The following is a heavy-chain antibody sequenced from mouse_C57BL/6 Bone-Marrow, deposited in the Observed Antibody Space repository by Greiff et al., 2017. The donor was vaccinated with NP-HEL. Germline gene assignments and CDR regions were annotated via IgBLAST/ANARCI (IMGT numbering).Heavy chain of an antibody. V-gene: IGHV1-52*01. Sequence: VQLQQPGAELVRPGSSVKLSCKASGYTFTSYWMHWVKQRPIQGLEWIGNIDPSDSETHYNQKFKDKATLTVDKSSSTAYMQLSSLTSEDSAVYYCARGTGTLGYFDYWGQGTTLTVSS. CDR2: IDPSDSET. J-gene: IGHJ2*01. CDR3: ARGTGTLGYFDY. D-gene: IGHD4-1*01. CDR1: GYTFTSYW.